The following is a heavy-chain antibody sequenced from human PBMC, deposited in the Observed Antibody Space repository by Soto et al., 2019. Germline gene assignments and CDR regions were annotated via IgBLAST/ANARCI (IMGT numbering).Heavy chain of an antibody. CDR1: GYTFTSYG. Sequence: ASVKVSCKASGYTFTSYGISWVRQAPGQGLEWMGWISAYNGNTNYAQKLQGRVTMTTDTSTSTGYMELRSLRSDDTAVYYCARDSRRAVAGAYDCWGQGTLVTVSS. V-gene: IGHV1-18*04. CDR3: ARDSRRAVAGAYDC. CDR2: ISAYNGNT. J-gene: IGHJ4*02. D-gene: IGHD6-19*01.